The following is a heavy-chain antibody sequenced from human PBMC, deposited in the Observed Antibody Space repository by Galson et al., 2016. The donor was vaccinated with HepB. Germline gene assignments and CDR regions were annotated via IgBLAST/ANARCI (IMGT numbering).Heavy chain of an antibody. V-gene: IGHV1-69*04. CDR3: ARDGDYYDSSGFYYSYGMDV. Sequence: SVKVSCKASGGTFSNYAITWVRQAPGQGLEWMGRIIPVLGIAKYTQKLQGRVTITADKSTGTANMGLSSLRSEDTAVYYCARDGDYYDSSGFYYSYGMDVWGEGSTVTVSS. D-gene: IGHD3-22*01. CDR2: IIPVLGIA. J-gene: IGHJ6*04. CDR1: GGTFSNYA.